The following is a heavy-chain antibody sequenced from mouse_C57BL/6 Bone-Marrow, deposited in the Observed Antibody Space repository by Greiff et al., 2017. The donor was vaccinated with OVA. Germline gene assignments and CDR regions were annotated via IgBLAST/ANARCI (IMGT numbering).Heavy chain of an antibody. V-gene: IGHV1-63*01. CDR1: GYTFTNYW. D-gene: IGHD1-1*01. J-gene: IGHJ4*01. CDR3: ARRDYGSSYNAMDY. Sequence: QVQLQQSGAELVRPGTSVKMSCKASGYTFTNYWIGWAKQRPGHGLEWIGDIYPGGGYTNYNEKFKGKATLTADKSSSTAYMQFSSLTSEDSAIYYCARRDYGSSYNAMDYWGKGTSVTVSS. CDR2: IYPGGGYT.